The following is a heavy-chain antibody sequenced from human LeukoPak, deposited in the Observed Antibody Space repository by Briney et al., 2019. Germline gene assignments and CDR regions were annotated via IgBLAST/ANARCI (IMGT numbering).Heavy chain of an antibody. J-gene: IGHJ4*02. D-gene: IGHD3-16*01. Sequence: GGSLRLSCAASGVTFSSSWMSWVRQAPGKGLEWVANIKQDGSRKLYVDSVQGRFTISRDNAKNSLYLQMNSLRAEDTAVYYCAKVRGVMAILSFDYWGQGTLVTVSS. CDR3: AKVRGVMAILSFDY. CDR2: IKQDGSRK. CDR1: GVTFSSSW. V-gene: IGHV3-7*01.